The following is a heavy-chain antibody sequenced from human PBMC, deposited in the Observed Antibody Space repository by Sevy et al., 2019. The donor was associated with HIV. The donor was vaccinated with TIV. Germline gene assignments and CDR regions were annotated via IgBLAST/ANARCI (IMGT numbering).Heavy chain of an antibody. CDR1: GFTFSDYY. CDR2: ISSSGSTI. D-gene: IGHD1-1*01. V-gene: IGHV3-11*01. CDR3: ASRGTNWNPQVWYFDL. Sequence: GGSLRLSCAASGFTFSDYYMSWIRQAPGKGLEWVSYISSSGSTIYYADSVKGRFTISRDNAKNSLYLQMNSLRAEDTAVYYCASRGTNWNPQVWYFDLWGRGTLVTVSS. J-gene: IGHJ2*01.